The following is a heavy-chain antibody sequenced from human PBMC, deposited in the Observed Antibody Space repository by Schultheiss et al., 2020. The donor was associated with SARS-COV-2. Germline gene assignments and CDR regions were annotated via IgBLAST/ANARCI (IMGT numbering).Heavy chain of an antibody. Sequence: ASVKVSCKASGSPFPSYDLHWVRQAPGQGLEWMGIINPSGGSTSYAQKFQGRVTMTRDTSTSTVYMELSSLRSEDTAVYYCARAWGGYSYGYGYWGQGTLVTVSS. CDR3: ARAWGGYSYGYGY. V-gene: IGHV1-46*01. J-gene: IGHJ4*02. D-gene: IGHD5-18*01. CDR1: GSPFPSYD. CDR2: INPSGGST.